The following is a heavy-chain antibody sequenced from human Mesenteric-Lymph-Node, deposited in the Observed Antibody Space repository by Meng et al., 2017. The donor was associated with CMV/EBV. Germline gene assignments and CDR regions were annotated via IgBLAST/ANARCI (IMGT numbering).Heavy chain of an antibody. D-gene: IGHD2-2*01. CDR3: ARGFSNVVIPGDY. Sequence: ASVKVSCKASGYTFTGYYMHWVRQAPGQGLEWMGWINPNSGGTNYAQKFQGRVTMTRDTSTSTAYMELSRLRSDDTAVYYCARGFSNVVIPGDYWGQGTLVTVSS. V-gene: IGHV1-2*02. CDR2: INPNSGGT. CDR1: GYTFTGYY. J-gene: IGHJ4*02.